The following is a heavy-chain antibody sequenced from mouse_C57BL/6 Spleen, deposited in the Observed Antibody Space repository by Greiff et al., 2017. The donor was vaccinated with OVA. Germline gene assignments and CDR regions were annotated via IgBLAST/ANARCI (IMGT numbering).Heavy chain of an antibody. Sequence: QVTLKVSGPGILQSSQTLSLTCSFSGFSLSTSGMGVSWIRQPSGKGLEWLAHIYWDDDKRYNPSLKSRLTISKDTSRNQVFLKITSVDTADTATYYCARNPYYDPAYYAMDYWGQGTSVTVSS. CDR2: IYWDDDK. CDR3: ARNPYYDPAYYAMDY. CDR1: GFSLSTSGMG. D-gene: IGHD2-4*01. V-gene: IGHV8-12*01. J-gene: IGHJ4*01.